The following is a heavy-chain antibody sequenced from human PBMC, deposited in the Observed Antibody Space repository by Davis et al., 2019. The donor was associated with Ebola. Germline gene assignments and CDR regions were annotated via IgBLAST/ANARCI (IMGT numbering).Heavy chain of an antibody. CDR3: ARDRDTDLVPQDY. D-gene: IGHD5-18*01. CDR2: ISTSSSTI. Sequence: GESLKISCTASGFTFSSYSMNWVRQAPGKGLEWVSYISTSSSTIYYADSVKGRFTISRDNAKNSLYLQMNSLRDEDTAVYYCARDRDTDLVPQDYWGQGTLVTVSS. CDR1: GFTFSSYS. V-gene: IGHV3-48*02. J-gene: IGHJ4*02.